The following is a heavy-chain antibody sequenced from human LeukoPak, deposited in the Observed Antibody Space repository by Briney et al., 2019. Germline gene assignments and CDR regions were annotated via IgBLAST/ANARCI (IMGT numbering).Heavy chain of an antibody. CDR2: IYSGGST. D-gene: IGHD3-10*01. V-gene: IGHV3-53*01. CDR3: ARDQVMVRGVSQSYYYYYMDI. Sequence: GGSLRLSCAASGFAVSSNYMSWVRQAPGKGLAWGSFIYSGGSTYYADSVKGRFTISRDNSKNTLYLQMNSLRAEDTGVYYCARDQVMVRGVSQSYYYYYMDIWGKGTTVTVSS. CDR1: GFAVSSNY. J-gene: IGHJ6*03.